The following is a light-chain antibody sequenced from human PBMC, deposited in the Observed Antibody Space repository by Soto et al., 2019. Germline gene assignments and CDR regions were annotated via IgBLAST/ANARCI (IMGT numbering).Light chain of an antibody. CDR2: DVN. CDR3: CSYTSSSTNV. J-gene: IGLJ1*01. V-gene: IGLV2-14*03. CDR1: SSDVGGYNF. Sequence: QSALTQPASVSGSPGQSITISCTGTSSDVGGYNFVSWYQQHPGKVHKLMIFDVNRRPSGVSDRFSGSKSGNTASLTISGLQAEDEGDYYCCSYTSSSTNVFGSGTKLTVL.